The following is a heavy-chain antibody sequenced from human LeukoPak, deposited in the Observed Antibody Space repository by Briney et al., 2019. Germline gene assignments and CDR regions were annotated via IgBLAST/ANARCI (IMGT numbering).Heavy chain of an antibody. Sequence: GRSLRLSCAASGFTFSSYGMHWVRQAPGKGLEWVAVISYDGSNKYYADSVKGRFTISRDNSKNTLYLQMNSLRAEDTAVYYCARVGISHETYSHVDYWGQGTLVTVSS. CDR3: ARVGISHETYSHVDY. CDR1: GFTFSSYG. V-gene: IGHV3-30*03. CDR2: ISYDGSNK. J-gene: IGHJ4*02. D-gene: IGHD2-15*01.